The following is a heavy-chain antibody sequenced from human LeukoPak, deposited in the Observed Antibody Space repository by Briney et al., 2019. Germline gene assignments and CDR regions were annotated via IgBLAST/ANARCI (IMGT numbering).Heavy chain of an antibody. Sequence: GGSLRLSCAVSGFSYSSYAMSWVRQAPGKGLYGVSTISGSGNTYYVGSVKGRFTICGDNSKNTLYLQMNSLRAEDTAVYNCAKEGRYYYGYLDSWGQGTLVNVSS. CDR3: AKEGRYYYGYLDS. D-gene: IGHD1-26*01. J-gene: IGHJ4*02. V-gene: IGHV3-23*01. CDR2: ISGSGNT. CDR1: GFSYSSYA.